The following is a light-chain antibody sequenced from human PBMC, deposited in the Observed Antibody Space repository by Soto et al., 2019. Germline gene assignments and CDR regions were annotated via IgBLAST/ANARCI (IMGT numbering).Light chain of an antibody. CDR1: QSIRSN. CDR3: QQRWRWPSNT. J-gene: IGKJ5*01. V-gene: IGKV3-11*01. Sequence: ELFLMQSPSTVALSPGERATLSCRASQSIRSNYVAWYQQKPGLPPRLLIYEMSNRVIGIPARFSGSGSGTDFTLTISSLEPEDSGVYYCQQRWRWPSNTFGQGTRPEV. CDR2: EMS.